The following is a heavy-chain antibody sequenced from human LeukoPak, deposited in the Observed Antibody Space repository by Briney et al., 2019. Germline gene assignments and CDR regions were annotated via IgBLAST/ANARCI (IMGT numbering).Heavy chain of an antibody. CDR1: GYTFTGYY. Sequence: ASVKVSCKASGYTFTGYYMHWVRQAPGQGLEWMGWINPNSGGTNYVQKFQGRVTMTRDTSISTAYMELRRLKSDDTAVYYCARGIRARGGYWGQGTLVTVSS. J-gene: IGHJ4*02. V-gene: IGHV1-2*02. CDR2: INPNSGGT. D-gene: IGHD2/OR15-2a*01. CDR3: ARGIRARGGY.